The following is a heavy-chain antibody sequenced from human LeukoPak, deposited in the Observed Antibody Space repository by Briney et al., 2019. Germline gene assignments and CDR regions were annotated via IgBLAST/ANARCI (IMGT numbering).Heavy chain of an antibody. CDR1: GFTFSSYA. CDR2: ISGSGGST. Sequence: GGSLRLSCAASGFTFSSYAMSWVRQAPGKGLEWVSAISGSGGSTYYADSVKGRFTISRDNSKNTLYLQMNSLRAEDTAVYYCAKRYYDFWTGLAADAFDIWGQGTMVTVSS. D-gene: IGHD3/OR15-3a*01. CDR3: AKRYYDFWTGLAADAFDI. J-gene: IGHJ3*02. V-gene: IGHV3-23*01.